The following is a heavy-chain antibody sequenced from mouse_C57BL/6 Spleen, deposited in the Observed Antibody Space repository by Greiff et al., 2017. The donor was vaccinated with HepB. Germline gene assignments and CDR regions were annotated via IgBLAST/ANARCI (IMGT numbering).Heavy chain of an antibody. CDR3: ARNYGSSPRDY. V-gene: IGHV3-6*01. Sequence: EVQLQQSGPGLVKPSQSLSLTCSVTGYSITSGYYWNWIRQFPGNKLEWMGYISYDGSNNYNPSLKNRISITRDTSKNQFFLKLNSVTTEDTATYYCARNYGSSPRDYWGQGTSVTVSS. J-gene: IGHJ4*01. CDR1: GYSITSGYY. D-gene: IGHD1-1*01. CDR2: ISYDGSN.